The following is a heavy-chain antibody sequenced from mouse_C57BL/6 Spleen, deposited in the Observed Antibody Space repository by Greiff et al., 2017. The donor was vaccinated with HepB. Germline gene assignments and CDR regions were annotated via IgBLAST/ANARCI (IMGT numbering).Heavy chain of an antibody. Sequence: VQLQQPGAELVKPGASVKMSCKASGYTFTSYWITWVKQRPGQGLEWIGDIYPGSGSTNYNEKFKNKATLTVDTSSSTAYMQLNSLASEDSAVYYCARSGYGLGYWGQGTTLTVSS. V-gene: IGHV1-55*01. CDR3: ARSGYGLGY. J-gene: IGHJ2*01. CDR1: GYTFTSYW. D-gene: IGHD1-2*01. CDR2: IYPGSGST.